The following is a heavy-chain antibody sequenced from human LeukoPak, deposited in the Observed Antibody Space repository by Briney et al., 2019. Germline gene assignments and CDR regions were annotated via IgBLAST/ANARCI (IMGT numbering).Heavy chain of an antibody. Sequence: GGSLRLSCAAPGFTFSSYSMNWVRQAPGKGLEWVSKISSTSSTIYYADSVKGRFTISRDNSLNTLYLQMNRLRAEDTAVYYCARGDYVWGTYPGAFDIWGQGTKVTVSS. D-gene: IGHD3-16*02. CDR3: ARGDYVWGTYPGAFDI. CDR2: ISSTSSTI. V-gene: IGHV3-48*01. CDR1: GFTFSSYS. J-gene: IGHJ3*02.